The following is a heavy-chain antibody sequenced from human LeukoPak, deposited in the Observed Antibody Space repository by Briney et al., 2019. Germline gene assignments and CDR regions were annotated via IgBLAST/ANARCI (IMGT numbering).Heavy chain of an antibody. D-gene: IGHD1-26*01. CDR2: INPNSGGT. V-gene: IGHV1-2*02. J-gene: IGHJ4*02. Sequence: ASVKVSCKASGYTFTGYYMHWVRQAPGQGLEWMGWINPNSGGTNYAQKFQGRVTITRDTSASTAYMELSSLRSEDMAVYYCARATPWELETTLFDYWGQGTLVTVSS. CDR1: GYTFTGYY. CDR3: ARATPWELETTLFDY.